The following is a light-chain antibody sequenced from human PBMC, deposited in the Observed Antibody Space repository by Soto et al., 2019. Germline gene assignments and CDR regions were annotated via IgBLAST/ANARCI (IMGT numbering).Light chain of an antibody. V-gene: IGKV3-20*01. Sequence: DIVLTQSAGTLSLFPGDRAALSFGASQSLSNNFLAWYQQKPVQAPSLLISGASSRATGIPDRFSGSGSGTDFTLTITRVEPDDFAGYYFQQYATSPLTFGGGTKVEIK. CDR1: QSLSNNF. CDR3: QQYATSPLT. J-gene: IGKJ4*01. CDR2: GAS.